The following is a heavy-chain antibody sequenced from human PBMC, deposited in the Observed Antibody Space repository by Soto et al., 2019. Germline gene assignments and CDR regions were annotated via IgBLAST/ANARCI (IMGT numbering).Heavy chain of an antibody. Sequence: GGSLRLSCAASGFTFSSYAMSWVRQAPGKGLEWVSAISGSGGSTYYADSVKGRFTISRDNSKNTLYLQMNSLRAEDTAVYYCARGGSYGYIPLVGYWGQGTLVTVSS. D-gene: IGHD5-18*01. V-gene: IGHV3-23*01. CDR2: ISGSGGST. J-gene: IGHJ4*02. CDR1: GFTFSSYA. CDR3: ARGGSYGYIPLVGY.